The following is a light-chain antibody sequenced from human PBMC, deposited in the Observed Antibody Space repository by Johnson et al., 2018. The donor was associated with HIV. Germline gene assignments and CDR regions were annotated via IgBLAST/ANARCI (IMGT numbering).Light chain of an antibody. CDR3: GTWDSSRRARNV. CDR1: SSNIGHNY. V-gene: IGLV1-51*02. CDR2: ENH. J-gene: IGLJ1*01. Sequence: QSALTQPPSVSAAPGQKVTISCSGSSSNIGHNYVSWYQQLPGTAPKLLIYENHQRPSAIPDRFSGSQSATSATLRITPLQTGDEADYYCGTWDSSRRARNVFGTGTKVTGL.